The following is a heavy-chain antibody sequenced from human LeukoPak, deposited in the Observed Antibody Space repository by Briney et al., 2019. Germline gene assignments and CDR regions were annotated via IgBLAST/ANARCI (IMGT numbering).Heavy chain of an antibody. J-gene: IGHJ4*02. CDR1: GGSISSYY. CDR3: ARHVRRGSRFDY. Sequence: SETPSLTCTVSGGSISSYYWSWIRQPPGKGLEWIGYIYYSGSTNYNPSLKSRVTISVDTSKNQFSLKLSPVTAADTAVYYCARHVRRGSRFDYWSQGTLVTVSS. CDR2: IYYSGST. V-gene: IGHV4-59*08. D-gene: IGHD1-26*01.